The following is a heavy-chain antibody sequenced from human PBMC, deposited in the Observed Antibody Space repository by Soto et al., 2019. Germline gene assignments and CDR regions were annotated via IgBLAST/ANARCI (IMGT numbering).Heavy chain of an antibody. Sequence: SEALSLTCTVSRDSISSADHYWSWIRQHPGKGLEWIGYIYYGGSTYYNPSLKSRVFISVDTSKNQFSLHLTSVTATDTAVYYCARGNSYGFVNWFDPWGQGTLVTVS. CDR3: ARGNSYGFVNWFDP. CDR2: IYYGGST. D-gene: IGHD3-3*01. J-gene: IGHJ5*02. CDR1: RDSISSADHY. V-gene: IGHV4-31*03.